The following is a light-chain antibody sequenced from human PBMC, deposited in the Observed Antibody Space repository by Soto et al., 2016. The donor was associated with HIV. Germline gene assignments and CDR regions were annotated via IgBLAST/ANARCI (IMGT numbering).Light chain of an antibody. CDR2: DDS. J-gene: IGLJ2*01. CDR3: QAWDSSTVV. Sequence: SYELTQPPSVSVAPGKTARITCGGTNVGSKSVHWYQQKPGQAPVLVVYDDSDRPSGIPERFSGSNSGNTATLTISRVDIGDEADYYCQAWDSSTVVFGGGTKLTVL. V-gene: IGLV3-21*01. CDR1: NVGSKS.